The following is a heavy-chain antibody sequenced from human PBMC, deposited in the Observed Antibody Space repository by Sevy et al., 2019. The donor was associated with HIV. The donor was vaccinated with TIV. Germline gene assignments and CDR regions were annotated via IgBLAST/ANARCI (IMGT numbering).Heavy chain of an antibody. CDR3: ATKKFDRGYSYDTDY. CDR2: ISYHESNK. V-gene: IGHV3-30*03. J-gene: IGHJ4*02. D-gene: IGHD5-18*01. CDR1: GFTFSSYG. Sequence: GGSLRLSCAASGFTFSSYGMHWVRQAPGKGLEWVAVISYHESNKFYADSVKGRFTISRDNSKSMVYLQMDNLRAEDTAVYYCATKKFDRGYSYDTDYWGQGTLVTVSS.